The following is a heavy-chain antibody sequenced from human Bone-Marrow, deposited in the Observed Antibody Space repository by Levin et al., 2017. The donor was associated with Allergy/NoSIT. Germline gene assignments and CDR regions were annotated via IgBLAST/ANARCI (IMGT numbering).Heavy chain of an antibody. J-gene: IGHJ6*02. CDR1: GFSLSTSGMS. Sequence: SASGPTLVKPTQTLTLTCDFSGFSLSTSGMSVSWIRQPPGKALEWLGHVDWDDDKYYSATLRSRLTISKDTSKNQVVLTMTNMDPKDTATYYCARLFDYFGMDFWGRGTTVVVSS. V-gene: IGHV2-70*01. CDR3: ARLFDYFGMDF. D-gene: IGHD3-3*01. CDR2: VDWDDDK.